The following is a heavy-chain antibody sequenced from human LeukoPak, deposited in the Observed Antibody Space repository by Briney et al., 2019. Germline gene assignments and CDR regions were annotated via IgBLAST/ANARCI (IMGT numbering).Heavy chain of an antibody. V-gene: IGHV3-53*01. CDR2: IYSGGST. J-gene: IGHJ4*02. CDR1: GFTVSDNY. CDR3: ARETYDYDSSGYYYYFDS. Sequence: GGSLRLSCAASGFTVSDNYMRWVRQAPGKGLEWVSVIYSGGSTYYADSVKGRFTISRDHSKNTLYLQMNSLRAEDTAVYYCARETYDYDSSGYYYYFDSWGQGTLVTVSS. D-gene: IGHD3-22*01.